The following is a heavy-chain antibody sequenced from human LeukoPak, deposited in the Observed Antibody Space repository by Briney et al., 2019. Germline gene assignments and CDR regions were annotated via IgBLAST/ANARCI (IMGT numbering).Heavy chain of an antibody. Sequence: ASVKVSCKASGYTFTGYYMHWVRQAPGQGLEWMGWINPNSGGTNYAQKFQGRVTMTRDTSISTAYMELSRLRSDDTAVYYCARVYGYDSSGLDYWGQGTLVTVSS. J-gene: IGHJ4*02. CDR1: GYTFTGYY. V-gene: IGHV1-2*02. CDR2: INPNSGGT. D-gene: IGHD3-22*01. CDR3: ARVYGYDSSGLDY.